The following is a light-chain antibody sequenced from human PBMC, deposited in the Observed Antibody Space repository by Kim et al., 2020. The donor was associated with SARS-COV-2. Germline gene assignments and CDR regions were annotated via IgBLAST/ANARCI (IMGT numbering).Light chain of an antibody. Sequence: DIQMTQSPSSLSASVGYRVTITCRTSQNINSHLNWYHQKPGRAPKLLIYAASTLQGGVPSRFSGSGSETDFTLTISSLQPEDFATYFCQRTYISPFTFRPGTKVDI. CDR1: QNINSH. CDR2: AAS. V-gene: IGKV1-39*01. CDR3: QRTYISPFT. J-gene: IGKJ3*01.